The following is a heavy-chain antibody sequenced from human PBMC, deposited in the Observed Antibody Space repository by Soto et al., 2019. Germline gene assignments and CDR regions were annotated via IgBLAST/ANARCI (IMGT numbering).Heavy chain of an antibody. Sequence: EVQLLESGGGLVQPGGSLRLSCAASGFTFSSYAMSWVRQAPGKGLEWVSAISGSGGSTYYADSVKGRFTISRDNSKNTLYLQMNSLRAEDTAVYYCAKVVDPTRTASGSYYRLNAFDIWGQGTMVTVSS. CDR2: ISGSGGST. J-gene: IGHJ3*02. CDR1: GFTFSSYA. D-gene: IGHD3-10*01. V-gene: IGHV3-23*01. CDR3: AKVVDPTRTASGSYYRLNAFDI.